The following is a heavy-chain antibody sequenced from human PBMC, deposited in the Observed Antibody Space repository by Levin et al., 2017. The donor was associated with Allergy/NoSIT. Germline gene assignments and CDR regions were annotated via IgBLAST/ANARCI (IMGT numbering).Heavy chain of an antibody. J-gene: IGHJ5*02. D-gene: IGHD3-10*01. CDR3: ASSGFWFDP. Sequence: SQTLSLTCTVSGASVNRSSYYWGWIRQPPGKGLAWIGNIYYSGSTYYNPSLQSRVTISMDTSKNQFSLKLNSVTAADMAVYYCASSGFWFDPWGQGTLVTVSS. CDR2: IYYSGST. V-gene: IGHV4-39*07. CDR1: GASVNRSSYY.